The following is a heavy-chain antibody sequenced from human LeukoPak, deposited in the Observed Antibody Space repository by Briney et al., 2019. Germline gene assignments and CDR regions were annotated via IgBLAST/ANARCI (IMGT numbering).Heavy chain of an antibody. J-gene: IGHJ5*02. Sequence: GASVKVSCKASGYTFTSYGISWVRQAPGQGLEWMGWISAYNGNTNYAQKFQGRVNMTTDTSTSTVYREVRGLRSDDTAMYYCARDVGITVADSFDPWGQGTLVTVSS. CDR1: GYTFTSYG. D-gene: IGHD6-13*01. CDR3: ARDVGITVADSFDP. V-gene: IGHV1-18*01. CDR2: ISAYNGNT.